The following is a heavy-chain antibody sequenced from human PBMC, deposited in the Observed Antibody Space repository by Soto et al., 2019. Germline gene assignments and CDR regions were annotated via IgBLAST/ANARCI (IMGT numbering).Heavy chain of an antibody. CDR2: ISSSSSYI. Sequence: PGGSLRHSCAASGFTFSSYSMNWVRQAPGKGLEWVSSISSSSSYIYYADSVKGRFTISRDNAKNSLYLQMNSLRAEDTAVYYCARVTNFMITFGGVIAHDVFDIWGKGTMVTV. D-gene: IGHD3-16*02. CDR3: ARVTNFMITFGGVIAHDVFDI. V-gene: IGHV3-21*01. J-gene: IGHJ3*02. CDR1: GFTFSSYS.